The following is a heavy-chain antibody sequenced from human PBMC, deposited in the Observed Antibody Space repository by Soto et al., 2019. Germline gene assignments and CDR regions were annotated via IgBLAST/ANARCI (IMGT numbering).Heavy chain of an antibody. CDR1: GGSISSGDYY. Sequence: LCGGSISSGDYYWSWIRQPPGKGLEWIGYIYYSGSTYYNPSLKSRVTISVDTSKNQFSLKLSSVTAADTAVYYCAREQSSGYYRYFDYWGQGTLVTVSS. CDR3: AREQSSGYYRYFDY. J-gene: IGHJ4*02. D-gene: IGHD3-22*01. V-gene: IGHV4-30-4*01. CDR2: IYYSGST.